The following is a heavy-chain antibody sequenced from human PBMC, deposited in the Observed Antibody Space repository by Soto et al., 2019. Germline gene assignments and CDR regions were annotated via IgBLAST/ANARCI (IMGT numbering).Heavy chain of an antibody. D-gene: IGHD2-15*01. Sequence: GGSLRLSCAASGFTFSSYDMHWVRQAPGKGLEWVSAIGTAGDTYYPGSVKGGYTISRENAKNSLYLQMNSLRAEDTAVYYCARRGYCSGGSCYIDYYGMDVWGQGTTVTVSS. CDR1: GFTFSSYD. V-gene: IGHV3-13*01. CDR2: IGTAGDT. J-gene: IGHJ6*02. CDR3: ARRGYCSGGSCYIDYYGMDV.